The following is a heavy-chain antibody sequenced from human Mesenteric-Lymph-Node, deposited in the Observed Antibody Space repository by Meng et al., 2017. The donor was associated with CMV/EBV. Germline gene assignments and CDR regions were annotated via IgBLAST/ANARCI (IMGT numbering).Heavy chain of an antibody. V-gene: IGHV4-34*01. CDR1: VESFSTYD. D-gene: IGHD3-10*01. CDR3: ARRNMVRGVVNWYFDL. J-gene: IGHJ2*01. CDR2: INHSGST. Sequence: YVESFSTYDWTWIRQPPEKGLEWIGEINHSGSTNYKPSLKSRATISVDTSKNQFSLKLSSVTAADTAVYYCARRNMVRGVVNWYFDLWGRGILVTVSS.